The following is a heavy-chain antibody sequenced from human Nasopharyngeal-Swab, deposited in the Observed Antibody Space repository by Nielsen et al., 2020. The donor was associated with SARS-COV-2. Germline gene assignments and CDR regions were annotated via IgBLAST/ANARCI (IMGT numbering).Heavy chain of an antibody. CDR3: ARAQYSGYDYYYYMDV. D-gene: IGHD5-12*01. CDR1: GGSISSYY. V-gene: IGHV4-59*01. CDR2: IYYSGST. Sequence: SETLSLTCTVSGGSISSYYWSWIRQPPGKGLEWIGYIYYSGSTNYNPSLKSRVTISVDTSKDQFSLKLSSVTAADTAVYYCARAQYSGYDYYYYMDVWGKGTTVTASS. J-gene: IGHJ6*03.